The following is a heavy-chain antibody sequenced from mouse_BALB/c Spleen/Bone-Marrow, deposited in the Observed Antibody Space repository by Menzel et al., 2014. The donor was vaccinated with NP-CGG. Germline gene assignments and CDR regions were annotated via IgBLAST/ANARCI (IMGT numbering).Heavy chain of an antibody. CDR2: IDPYYGGT. V-gene: IGHV1-39*01. D-gene: IGHD2-4*01. CDR1: GYSFTAYN. CDR3: TRDDSPYWYFDV. J-gene: IGHJ1*01. Sequence: EVKLVESGPELEKPGASVKISCKASGYSFTAYNMNWVKQSNGKSLEWIGSIDPYYGGTSYNQKFKGKATLTVDKPSSTAYMQLKNLTSEDSAVYYCTRDDSPYWYFDVWGAGTTVTVSS.